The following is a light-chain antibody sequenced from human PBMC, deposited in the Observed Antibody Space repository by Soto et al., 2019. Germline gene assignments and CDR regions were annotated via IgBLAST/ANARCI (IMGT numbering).Light chain of an antibody. Sequence: QSALTQPPSVSGSPGQSGAISCTGTSSDVGSYNRVAWYQQPPGTAPKLIISEVNNRPSGVPDRFSGSKSGNTASLTISGLQAEDEADYYCSSYTRTNTYVFGTGTKLTVL. CDR1: SSDVGSYNR. V-gene: IGLV2-18*02. J-gene: IGLJ1*01. CDR3: SSYTRTNTYV. CDR2: EVN.